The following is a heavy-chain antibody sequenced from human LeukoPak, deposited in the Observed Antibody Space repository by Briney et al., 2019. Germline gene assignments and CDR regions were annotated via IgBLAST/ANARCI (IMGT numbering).Heavy chain of an antibody. D-gene: IGHD5-18*01. CDR3: ARVYGYSYGGYYMGV. CDR1: GYTFTGYY. J-gene: IGHJ6*03. V-gene: IGHV1-2*02. Sequence: ASVKVSCKASGYTFTGYYMHWVRQAPGQGLEWMGWINPNSGDTNYAQKFQGRVTMTRDMSTSTVYMELSSLRSEDTAVYYCARVYGYSYGGYYMGVWGKGTAVTISS. CDR2: INPNSGDT.